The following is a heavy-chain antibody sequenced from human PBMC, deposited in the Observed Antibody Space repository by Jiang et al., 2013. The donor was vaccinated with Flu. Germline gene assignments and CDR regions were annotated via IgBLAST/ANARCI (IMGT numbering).Heavy chain of an antibody. D-gene: IGHD3-22*01. Sequence: KVSCKASGGTFSSYAISWVRQAPGQGLEWMGGIIPIFGTANYAQKFQGRVTITADESTSTAYMELSSLRSEDTAVYYCARHTYYYDSSGYNNAWDDAFDIWGQGTMVTVSS. CDR3: ARHTYYYDSSGYNNAWDDAFDI. CDR1: GGTFSSYA. CDR2: IIPIFGTA. J-gene: IGHJ3*02. V-gene: IGHV1-69*01.